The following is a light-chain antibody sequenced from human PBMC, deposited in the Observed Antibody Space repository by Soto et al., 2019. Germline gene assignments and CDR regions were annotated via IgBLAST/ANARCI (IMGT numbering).Light chain of an antibody. CDR3: KQYKSGSW. J-gene: IGKJ1*01. CDR2: EAS. Sequence: DIQMTQSPSTLSTSVGDRATITCRATQNIYRWLAWYQQKPGKAPKLLIYEASSLEGGVPSRFSGSGSGTEFTLTVSGLQAGDLATYGCKQYKSGSWFGQGTKLDFK. CDR1: QNIYRW. V-gene: IGKV1-5*01.